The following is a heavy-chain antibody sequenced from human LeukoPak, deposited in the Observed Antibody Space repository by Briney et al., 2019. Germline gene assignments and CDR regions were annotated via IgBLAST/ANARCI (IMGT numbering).Heavy chain of an antibody. J-gene: IGHJ4*02. CDR3: ARSTGVRGAKTFDY. CDR2: IYYSGST. Sequence: PSETLSLTCTVSGGSISSSSYYWGWIRQPPGKGLEWIGSIYYSGSTYYNPSLKSRVTISVDTSKNQFSLKLSSVTAADTAVYYCARSTGVRGAKTFDYWGQGTLVTVSS. CDR1: GGSISSSSYY. V-gene: IGHV4-39*07. D-gene: IGHD3-10*01.